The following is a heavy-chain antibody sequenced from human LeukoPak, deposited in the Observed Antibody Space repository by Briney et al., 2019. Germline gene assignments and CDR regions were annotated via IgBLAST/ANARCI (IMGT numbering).Heavy chain of an antibody. CDR2: INPNSGGK. D-gene: IGHD6-19*01. J-gene: IGHJ4*02. V-gene: IGHV1-2*02. CDR3: ASEPPVVHSSGWYYFDY. Sequence: ASVTVSFKSSVYTFTHYYMHWVRQAPGQGLEWMGWINPNSGGKKYDQKFQGRVTMTRDTSISTANMELSRMRFEDTAVYYCASEPPVVHSSGWYYFDYWGQGTLVTVSS. CDR1: VYTFTHYY.